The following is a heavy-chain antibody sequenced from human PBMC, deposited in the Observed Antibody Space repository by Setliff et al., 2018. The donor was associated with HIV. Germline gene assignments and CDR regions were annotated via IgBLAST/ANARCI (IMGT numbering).Heavy chain of an antibody. V-gene: IGHV4-34*01. CDR1: GGPFSGYY. Sequence: SETLSLTCAVYGGPFSGYYWNWIRQPPGKGLEWIGEINHRRSTNYNPSLKSRVTISVDTSKNQFSLKLSSVTAADTAVYYCARAFAGFYYYGMDVWGQGTTVTVSS. J-gene: IGHJ6*02. D-gene: IGHD1-1*01. CDR2: INHRRST. CDR3: ARAFAGFYYYGMDV.